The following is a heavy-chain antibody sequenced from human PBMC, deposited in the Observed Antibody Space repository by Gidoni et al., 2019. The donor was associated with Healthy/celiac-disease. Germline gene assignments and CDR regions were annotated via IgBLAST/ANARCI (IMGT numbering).Heavy chain of an antibody. CDR2: SSRSGGNT. Sequence: EVQLLESGGGLVQHGGSLRLSCAASGFTFSNYAMNWVRQAPGKGLEWVSASSRSGGNTYYADSVKGRFTISRDNSKNTLYLQMNSLRAEDTAVYYCAKADYYFDYWGQGTLVSVSS. V-gene: IGHV3-23*01. J-gene: IGHJ4*02. CDR3: AKADYYFDY. CDR1: GFTFSNYA.